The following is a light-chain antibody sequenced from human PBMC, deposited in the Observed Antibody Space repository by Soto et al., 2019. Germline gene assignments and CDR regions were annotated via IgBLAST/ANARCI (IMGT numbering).Light chain of an antibody. CDR2: DAS. Sequence: EIVLTQSPATLSLSPGERATLSCRASQSVSSTYLTWYQQKPGQAPRLLIYDASRRATGIPARFSGSGSGTDFTLTISSLEPEDFAVYYCQQRDIWPWTFGQGTKVDIK. J-gene: IGKJ1*01. CDR1: QSVSSTY. V-gene: IGKV3D-20*02. CDR3: QQRDIWPWT.